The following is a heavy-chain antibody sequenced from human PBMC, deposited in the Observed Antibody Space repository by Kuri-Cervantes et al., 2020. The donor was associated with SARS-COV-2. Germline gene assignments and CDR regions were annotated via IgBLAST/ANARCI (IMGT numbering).Heavy chain of an antibody. CDR1: GGSISSGSYY. CDR2: IYTSGST. V-gene: IGHV4-61*02. CDR3: TRAGYDNSGYYYSFDF. D-gene: IGHD3-22*01. J-gene: IGHJ4*02. Sequence: SETLSLTCTVSGGSISSGSYYWSWIRQPAGKGLEWIGRIYTSGSTNYNPSLKSRVTMSVDTSKNQFSLKLTSVTAADTAVYYCTRAGYDNSGYYYSFDFWGQGTLVTVSS.